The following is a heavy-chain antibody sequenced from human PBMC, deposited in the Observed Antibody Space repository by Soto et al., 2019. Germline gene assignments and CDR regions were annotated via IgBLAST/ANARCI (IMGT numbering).Heavy chain of an antibody. CDR1: GFTFSNAW. Sequence: GGSLRLSCAASGFTFSNAWMNWVRQAPGKGLEWVGRIKSKTDGGTTDYAAPVKGRFTISRDDSKNTLYLQMNSLKTEDTAVYYCTTDPEYYDLLSGMDVWGQGTTVTVSS. D-gene: IGHD3-3*01. V-gene: IGHV3-15*07. CDR2: IKSKTDGGTT. CDR3: TTDPEYYDLLSGMDV. J-gene: IGHJ6*02.